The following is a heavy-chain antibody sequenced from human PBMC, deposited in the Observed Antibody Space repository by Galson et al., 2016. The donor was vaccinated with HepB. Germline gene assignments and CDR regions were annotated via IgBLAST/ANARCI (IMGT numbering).Heavy chain of an antibody. V-gene: IGHV3-30*04. CDR3: ARDQHYFWGMDV. CDR2: ISYDGGHK. J-gene: IGHJ6*02. CDR1: GFTFSDYA. Sequence: LRLSCAASGFTFSDYAIHWVRQAPGKGLEWVAMISYDGGHKYSSDSVRGRFTIPRDNSQNTLYLHVSSLRVEDTAIYYCARDQHYFWGMDVWGQGTRVTVSS.